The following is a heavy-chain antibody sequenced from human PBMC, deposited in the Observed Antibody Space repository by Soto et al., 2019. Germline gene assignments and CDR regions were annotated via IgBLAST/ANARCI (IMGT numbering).Heavy chain of an antibody. CDR2: ISGSGGST. J-gene: IGHJ5*02. Sequence: HPGGSLRLSCAASGFTFSSYAMSWVRQAPGKGLEWVSAISGSGGSTYYADSVKGRFTISRDNSKNTLYLQMNSLRAEDTAVYYCAKSSVSGKRTPVTTWGQGTLVTVSS. V-gene: IGHV3-23*01. CDR3: AKSSVSGKRTPVTT. CDR1: GFTFSSYA. D-gene: IGHD4-17*01.